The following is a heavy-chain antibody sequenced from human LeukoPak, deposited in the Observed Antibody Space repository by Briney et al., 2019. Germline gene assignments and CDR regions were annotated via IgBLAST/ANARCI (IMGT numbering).Heavy chain of an antibody. CDR3: AHIGRRGSWYFDY. V-gene: IGHV1-2*02. CDR2: INPNSGGT. CDR1: GYTFTGYY. Sequence: GASVKVSCTASGYTFTGYYMHWVRQAPGQGLEWMGWINPNSGGTNYAQKFQGRVTMTRDTSISTAYMELSRLTPDDTAVYYCAHIGRRGSWYFDYWGQGTLVTVSS. D-gene: IGHD6-13*01. J-gene: IGHJ4*02.